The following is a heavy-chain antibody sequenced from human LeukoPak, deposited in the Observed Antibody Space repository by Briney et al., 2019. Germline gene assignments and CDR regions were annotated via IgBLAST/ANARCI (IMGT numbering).Heavy chain of an antibody. CDR3: SRESGAFCPFGY. CDR1: GGSISNYF. CDR2: IHYSGGT. D-gene: IGHD1-26*01. Sequence: KTSETLSLTCTVSGGSISNYFWSWIRQPPGKGLEWIGYIHYSGGTNYNPSLKSRVTISVDTSKNQFSLKLSSVTAADAAIYYCSRESGAFCPFGYWGQGTLVIVPP. V-gene: IGHV4-59*01. J-gene: IGHJ4*02.